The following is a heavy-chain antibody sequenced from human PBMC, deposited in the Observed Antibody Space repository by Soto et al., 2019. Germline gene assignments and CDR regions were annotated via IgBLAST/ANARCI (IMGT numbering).Heavy chain of an antibody. CDR1: GGTFSSYA. J-gene: IGHJ6*02. CDR2: IIPIFGTA. Sequence: QVQLVQSGAEVKKPGSSVKVSCKASGGTFSSYAISWVRQAPGQGLEWMGGIIPIFGTANYAQKFQGRVTITANEGTSTAYMELSSLRSEDTAVYYCARDRRYSYGYNYYCGMDVWGQGTTVTVSS. V-gene: IGHV1-69*12. CDR3: ARDRRYSYGYNYYCGMDV. D-gene: IGHD5-18*01.